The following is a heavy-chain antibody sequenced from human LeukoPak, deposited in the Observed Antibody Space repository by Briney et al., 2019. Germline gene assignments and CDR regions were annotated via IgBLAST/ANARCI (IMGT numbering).Heavy chain of an antibody. Sequence: PSETLSLTCTVSGGSISSSSYYWGWIRQPPGKGLEWIGSIYYSGSTYYNPSLKSRVTISVDTSKNQFSLKLSSVTAADTAVYYCARRNRDGYNLGYFDYWGQGTLVTVSS. V-gene: IGHV4-39*01. J-gene: IGHJ4*02. CDR2: IYYSGST. CDR3: ARRNRDGYNLGYFDY. CDR1: GGSISSSSYY. D-gene: IGHD5-24*01.